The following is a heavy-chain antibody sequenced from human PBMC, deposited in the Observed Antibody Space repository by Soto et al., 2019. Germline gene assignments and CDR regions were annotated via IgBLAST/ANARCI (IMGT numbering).Heavy chain of an antibody. Sequence: QVQLVQSGADVKKPGASVKVSCKASGYTFSDYGVSWVRQAPGQGLEWMGWISSKNGNTNFAQKLRGRVTMTTDPSMITVYMELRSLRPDDTAVSYCAREPPETPPDYWGQGTLVTVSS. J-gene: IGHJ4*02. V-gene: IGHV1-18*01. CDR3: AREPPETPPDY. CDR2: ISSKNGNT. CDR1: GYTFSDYG.